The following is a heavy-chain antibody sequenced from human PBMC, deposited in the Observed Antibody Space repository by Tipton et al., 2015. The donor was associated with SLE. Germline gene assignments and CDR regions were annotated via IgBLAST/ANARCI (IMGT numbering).Heavy chain of an antibody. V-gene: IGHV4-59*08. CDR2: IYHSGST. D-gene: IGHD6-13*01. CDR1: GGSISSYY. Sequence: GLVKPSETLSLTCTVSGGSISSYYWSWIRQPPGKGLEWIGSIYHSGSTYYNPSLKSRVTISVDTSKNQFSLKLSSVTAADTAVYYCARLEIAAAHAFDIWGQGTMVTVSS. J-gene: IGHJ3*02. CDR3: ARLEIAAAHAFDI.